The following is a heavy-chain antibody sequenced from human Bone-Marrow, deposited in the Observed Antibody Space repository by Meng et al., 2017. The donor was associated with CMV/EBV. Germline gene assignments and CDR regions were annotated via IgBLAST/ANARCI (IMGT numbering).Heavy chain of an antibody. J-gene: IGHJ4*02. D-gene: IGHD2-2*01. CDR2: INPSGGST. Sequence: ASVKVSCKASGYTFTSYYMHWVRQAPGQGLEWMGLINPSGGSTSYAQKFQGRVTMTRDTSTSTVYMELSSLRSEDTAVYYCARDPPKQGYCSSTSCPPWDYWGQGTLVTVSS. V-gene: IGHV1-46*01. CDR3: ARDPPKQGYCSSTSCPPWDY. CDR1: GYTFTSYY.